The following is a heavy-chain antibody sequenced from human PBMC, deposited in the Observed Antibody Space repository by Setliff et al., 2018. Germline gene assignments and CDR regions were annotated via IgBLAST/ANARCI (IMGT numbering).Heavy chain of an antibody. CDR2: INHSGNT. J-gene: IGHJ6*04. D-gene: IGHD3-3*01. CDR1: SGSFSGYY. CDR3: ARARSRYYNFWSGEMDV. Sequence: PSETLSLTCAVYSGSFSGYYWSWIRQPPGKGLEWIGEINHSGNTNYNPSLKSRVTISVDTSKNQFSLKLSSVTAADTAVYYCARARSRYYNFWSGEMDVWGKGTTVTVSS. V-gene: IGHV4-34*01.